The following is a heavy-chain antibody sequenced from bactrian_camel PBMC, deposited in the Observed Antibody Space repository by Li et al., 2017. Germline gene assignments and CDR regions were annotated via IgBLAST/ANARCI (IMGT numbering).Heavy chain of an antibody. D-gene: IGHD7*01. CDR3: ATQNGGGWHVWNNY. Sequence: HVQLVESGGGLVQPGGSLTISCAASGFNLEIYSMYWVRQAPGKGLEWVSTISNGGGSTYYADSVKGRFTISRDNAKNTLYLQMNSLKSEDTAVYYCATQNGGGWHVWNNYWGQGTQVTV. CDR2: ISNGGGST. V-gene: IGHV3S1*01. CDR1: GFNLEIYS. J-gene: IGHJ4*01.